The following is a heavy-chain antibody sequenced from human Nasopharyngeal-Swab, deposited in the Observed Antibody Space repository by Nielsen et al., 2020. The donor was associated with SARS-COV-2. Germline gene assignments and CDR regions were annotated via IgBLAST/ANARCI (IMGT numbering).Heavy chain of an antibody. Sequence: GGSLRLSCAASGFTFSSYSMNWVRQAPGKGLEWVSSISSSSSYIYYADPVKGRFTISRDNAKNSLYLQMNSLRAEDTAVYYCARGPYGDYFDYWGQGTLVTVSS. D-gene: IGHD4-17*01. J-gene: IGHJ4*02. CDR3: ARGPYGDYFDY. V-gene: IGHV3-21*01. CDR2: ISSSSSYI. CDR1: GFTFSSYS.